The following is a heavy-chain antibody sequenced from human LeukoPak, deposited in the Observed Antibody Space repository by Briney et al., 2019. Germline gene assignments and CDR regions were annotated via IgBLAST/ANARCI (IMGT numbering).Heavy chain of an antibody. V-gene: IGHV3-53*01. D-gene: IGHD3-3*02. CDR2: IYSGGST. CDR1: GFTASSNY. CDR3: ARGVLGWYFDL. J-gene: IGHJ2*01. Sequence: PGGSLRLSCAASGFTASSNYMSSVRHAPGKGLEWVSVIYSGGSTYYADSVKGRFTISRDNSKNTLYPQMNSLRAEDTAVYYCARGVLGWYFDLWGRGTLVTVSS.